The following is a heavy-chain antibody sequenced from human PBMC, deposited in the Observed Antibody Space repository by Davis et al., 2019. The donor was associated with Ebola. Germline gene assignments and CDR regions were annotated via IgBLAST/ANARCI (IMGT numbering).Heavy chain of an antibody. CDR2: MNPNSGNT. CDR1: GYTFTSYD. J-gene: IGHJ6*02. D-gene: IGHD6-6*01. V-gene: IGHV1-8*01. CDR3: ARVRSRSSSLRLDYYGMYV. Sequence: AASVKVSCKASGYTFTSYDINWVRQATGQGLEWMGWMNPNSGNTGYAQKFQGRVTMTRNTSISTAYMELSSLRAEDTALYYCARVRSRSSSLRLDYYGMYVWGQGTTVTVSS.